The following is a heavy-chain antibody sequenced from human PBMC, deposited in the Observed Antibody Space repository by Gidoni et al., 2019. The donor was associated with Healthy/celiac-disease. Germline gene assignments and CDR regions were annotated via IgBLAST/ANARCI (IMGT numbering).Heavy chain of an antibody. Sequence: EVQLLESGGGVVQRGGSLRLSCAASGFTFSSYARSWVRQAPGTGLEWVSAISGSGGSTYYADSVKGRFTISRDNSKNTLYLQMNSLRAEDTAVYYCAKRMEGFDYWGQGTLVTVSS. CDR2: ISGSGGST. J-gene: IGHJ4*02. CDR3: AKRMEGFDY. V-gene: IGHV3-23*01. CDR1: GFTFSSYA. D-gene: IGHD2-8*01.